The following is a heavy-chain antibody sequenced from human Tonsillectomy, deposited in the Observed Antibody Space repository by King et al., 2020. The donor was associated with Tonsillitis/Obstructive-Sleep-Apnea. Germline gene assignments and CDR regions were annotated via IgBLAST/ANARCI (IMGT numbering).Heavy chain of an antibody. J-gene: IGHJ5*02. Sequence: VQLVESGGGVVQPGGSLRLSCSASGFTFGSYAIHWVRQSPGKGLEYVSAISSNGGDTYYADSVKGRFTISRDNSKNTLYLQMSRLITEDTAVYYCVKDRGPSYYESRGCFGPWGQGTLVTVSS. D-gene: IGHD3-3*01. CDR1: GFTFGSYA. CDR2: ISSNGGDT. CDR3: VKDRGPSYYESRGCFGP. V-gene: IGHV3-64D*06.